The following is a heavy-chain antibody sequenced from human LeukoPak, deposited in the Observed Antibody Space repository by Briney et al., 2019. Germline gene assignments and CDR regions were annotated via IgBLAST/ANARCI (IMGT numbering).Heavy chain of an antibody. V-gene: IGHV3-33*08. CDR1: GFTFSSYG. J-gene: IGHJ6*03. Sequence: GRSLRLSCAASGFTFSSYGMHWVRQAPGKGLEWVAVIWYGGSNKYYADSVKGRFTISRDNSKNTLYLQMNSLRAEDTAVYYCVSTRCSSTSCYYYMDVWGKGTTVTVSS. CDR2: IWYGGSNK. D-gene: IGHD2-2*01. CDR3: VSTRCSSTSCYYYMDV.